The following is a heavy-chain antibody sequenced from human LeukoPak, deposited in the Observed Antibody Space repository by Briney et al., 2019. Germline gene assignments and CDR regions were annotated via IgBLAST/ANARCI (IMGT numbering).Heavy chain of an antibody. D-gene: IGHD4-23*01. CDR2: IDPDSGGT. V-gene: IGHV1-2*02. Sequence: ASVKVSCKTSGYTFTGYHIHWVRQAPGQGLEWMGWIDPDSGGTNYAQKFLGRVTMTRDTSISTAYMELSRLTSDDTALYYCAGFLGRHGGYYFDFWGQGTLVTVPS. CDR3: AGFLGRHGGYYFDF. CDR1: GYTFTGYH. J-gene: IGHJ4*02.